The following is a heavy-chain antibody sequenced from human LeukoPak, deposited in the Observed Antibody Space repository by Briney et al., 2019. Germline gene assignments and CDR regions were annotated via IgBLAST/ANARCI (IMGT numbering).Heavy chain of an antibody. Sequence: GGSLRLSCAASGFTFSSYSMNWVRQAPGEGLEWVSSISSSSSYIYYADSVKGRLTIPRDNAKNSLYLQMNSLRAEDTAVYYCARDRDTMVRGEFDYWGQGTLVTVSS. D-gene: IGHD3-10*01. CDR3: ARDRDTMVRGEFDY. CDR2: ISSSSSYI. J-gene: IGHJ4*02. V-gene: IGHV3-21*01. CDR1: GFTFSSYS.